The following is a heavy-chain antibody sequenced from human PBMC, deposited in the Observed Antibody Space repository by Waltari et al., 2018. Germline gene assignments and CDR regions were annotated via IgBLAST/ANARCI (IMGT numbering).Heavy chain of an antibody. V-gene: IGHV4-59*01. CDR2: IYYSGST. CDR3: AREAQSTIFGVVRNWYFDL. Sequence: QVQLQESGPGLVKPSETLSLTCTVSGGSISSYYWSWIRQPPGKGLEWIGYIYYSGSTNYNPSLKSLVTISVDTSKNQFSLKLSSVTAADTAVYYCAREAQSTIFGVVRNWYFDLWGRGTLVTVSS. D-gene: IGHD3-3*01. J-gene: IGHJ2*01. CDR1: GGSISSYY.